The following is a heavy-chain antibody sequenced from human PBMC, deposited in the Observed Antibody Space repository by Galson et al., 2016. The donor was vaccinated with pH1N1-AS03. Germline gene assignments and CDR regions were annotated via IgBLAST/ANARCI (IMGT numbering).Heavy chain of an antibody. V-gene: IGHV4-39*07. Sequence: ETLSLTCTVSGGSISSSSYYWGWIRQPPGKGLEWIGIIYYSGSTYYNPSLKSRVTIAIDTSNNHFSLKLSSVTAADTAIYYCARVTLLNAVIWFDPWGQGTLVTVSS. CDR2: IYYSGST. CDR3: ARVTLLNAVIWFDP. CDR1: GGSISSSSYY. J-gene: IGHJ5*02. D-gene: IGHD2-21*01.